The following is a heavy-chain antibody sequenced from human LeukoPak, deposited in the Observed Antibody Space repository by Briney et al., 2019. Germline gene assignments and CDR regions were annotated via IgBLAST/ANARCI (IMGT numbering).Heavy chain of an antibody. CDR2: ISGGGDAA. CDR1: GFSFRDFW. Sequence: PGGSLRLSCAASGFSFRDFWMNWVRQAPGKGLEWVSGISGGGDAAYYADSVKGRFTISRDNSKNTLYLQMNSLRAEDTAVYYCPRKYDSSGYFDYWGRGTLVTVSS. V-gene: IGHV3-23*01. D-gene: IGHD3-22*01. J-gene: IGHJ4*02. CDR3: PRKYDSSGYFDY.